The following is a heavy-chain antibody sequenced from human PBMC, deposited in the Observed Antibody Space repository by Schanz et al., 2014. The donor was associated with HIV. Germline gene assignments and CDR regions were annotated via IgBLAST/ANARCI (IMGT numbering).Heavy chain of an antibody. CDR3: AKVLIPMIAVPYYGMDV. Sequence: QVQLVESGGGVVQPGRSLRLSCAASGFTFSTYGMHWVRQAPGKGLEWVAVIWYDGSNKYYADSVKGRFTISRDNSKNTLYLQMNSLRAEDTAVYYCAKVLIPMIAVPYYGMDVWGQGTTVTVSS. CDR1: GFTFSTYG. CDR2: IWYDGSNK. D-gene: IGHD3-22*01. V-gene: IGHV3-33*06. J-gene: IGHJ6*02.